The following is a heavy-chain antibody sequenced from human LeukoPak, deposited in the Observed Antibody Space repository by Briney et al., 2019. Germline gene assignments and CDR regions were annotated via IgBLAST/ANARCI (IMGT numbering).Heavy chain of an antibody. D-gene: IGHD3-16*02. CDR3: ARAYQRLGELSLPDY. CDR1: GYTFTNYA. CDR2: IHPSTGNP. Sequence: GASVKVSCKASGYTFTNYAMNWVRQAPGQGLEWMGWIHPSTGNPTCAQGFTGRFVFSLDTSVSTTYLQISSLKAEDTAVYYCARAYQRLGELSLPDYWGQGTLVTVSS. V-gene: IGHV7-4-1*02. J-gene: IGHJ4*02.